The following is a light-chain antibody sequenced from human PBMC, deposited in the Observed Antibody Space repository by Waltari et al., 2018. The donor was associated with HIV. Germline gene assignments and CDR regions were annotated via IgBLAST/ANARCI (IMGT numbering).Light chain of an antibody. CDR3: EAWDDRLGGPV. CDR1: ISNIGTNF. Sequence: QSVLTQPPSASETPGQRVTISCSGSISNIGTNFVYWYQQLPGTAPKCLIYIDGQRPSGVPDRFSGSKSGTSASLAISGLRSEDEADYYCEAWDDRLGGPVFGGGTRLTVL. CDR2: IDG. J-gene: IGLJ2*01. V-gene: IGLV1-47*01.